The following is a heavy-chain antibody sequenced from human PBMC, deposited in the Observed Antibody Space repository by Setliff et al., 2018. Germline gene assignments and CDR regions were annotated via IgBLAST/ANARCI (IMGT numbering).Heavy chain of an antibody. Sequence: ASVKVSCKASGYTFTSYGITWVRQAPGQGLEWMGWINNYNTNTKYAQKLQGRVTMTTDTSTSTAYMELRSLRSDDTAVYYCASIIFYVSSGYYFAPDYWGQGTLVTVSS. V-gene: IGHV1-18*01. J-gene: IGHJ4*02. D-gene: IGHD3-22*01. CDR2: INNYNTNT. CDR1: GYTFTSYG. CDR3: ASIIFYVSSGYYFAPDY.